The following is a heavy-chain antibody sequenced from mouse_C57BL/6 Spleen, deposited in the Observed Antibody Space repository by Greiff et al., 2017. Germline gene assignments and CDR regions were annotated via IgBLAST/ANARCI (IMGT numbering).Heavy chain of an antibody. CDR1: GYTFTSYW. CDR2: IDPSDSET. J-gene: IGHJ4*01. V-gene: IGHV1-52*01. Sequence: QVQLQQPGAELVRPGSSVKLSCKASGYTFTSYWMHWVKQRPIQGLEWIGNIDPSDSETHYNQKFKDKATLTVDKSSSTAYLQLSSLTSEDSAVYYCARNSGSSYDAMDYWGQGTSVTVSS. D-gene: IGHD1-1*01. CDR3: ARNSGSSYDAMDY.